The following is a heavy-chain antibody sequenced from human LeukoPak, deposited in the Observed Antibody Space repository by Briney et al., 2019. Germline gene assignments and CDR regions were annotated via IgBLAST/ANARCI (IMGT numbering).Heavy chain of an antibody. D-gene: IGHD3-22*01. CDR1: GGSISSGDYY. V-gene: IGHV4-30-4*01. Sequence: SETLSLTCTVSGGSISSGDYYWSWIRQPPGKGLEWIGYIYYSGSTYYNPSLKSRVTISVDTSKNQFSLKLSSVTAADTAVYYCARDSHYYDSSGYHPYYYYYYMDVWGKGTTVTVSS. J-gene: IGHJ6*03. CDR2: IYYSGST. CDR3: ARDSHYYDSSGYHPYYYYYYMDV.